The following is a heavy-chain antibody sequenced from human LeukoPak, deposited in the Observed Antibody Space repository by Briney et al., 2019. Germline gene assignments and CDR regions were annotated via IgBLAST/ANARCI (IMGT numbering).Heavy chain of an antibody. CDR3: ARVTLAAAGHYFDY. V-gene: IGHV1-18*01. D-gene: IGHD6-13*01. Sequence: GASVKVSCKASGYTFTSYGISWVRQAPGQGLEWMGWISAYNGNTNYAQELQGRVTMTTDTSTSTAYMELRSLRSDDTAVYYCARVTLAAAGHYFDYWGQGTLVTVSS. J-gene: IGHJ4*02. CDR2: ISAYNGNT. CDR1: GYTFTSYG.